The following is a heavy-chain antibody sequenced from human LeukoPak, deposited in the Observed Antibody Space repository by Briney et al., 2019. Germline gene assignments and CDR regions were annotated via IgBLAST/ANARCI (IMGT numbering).Heavy chain of an antibody. D-gene: IGHD5-18*01. CDR1: DGSINNYY. Sequence: PSETLSLTCTVSDGSINNYYWTWIRQAPGKGLEWMGCIHYSGSTNYNPSLKSRVTISIGTSKKDFSLKLTSVTAADTAMYYCARGAALVTDKYFDYWGHGTLDTVSS. CDR3: ARGAALVTDKYFDY. CDR2: IHYSGST. J-gene: IGHJ4*01. V-gene: IGHV4-59*08.